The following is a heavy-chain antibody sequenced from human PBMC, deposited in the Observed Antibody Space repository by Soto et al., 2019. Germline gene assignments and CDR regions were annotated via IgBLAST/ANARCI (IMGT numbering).Heavy chain of an antibody. CDR1: GFTFSSYA. V-gene: IGHV3-23*01. J-gene: IGHJ4*02. CDR3: AKDFMDSSSSGIMGY. CDR2: ISGSGGST. Sequence: EVQLLESGGGLVQPGGSLRLSCAASGFTFSSYAMSWVRQAPGKGLEWVSAISGSGGSTYYADSVKGRFTISRDNSKNTLYLQMNSLRVEYTAVYYCAKDFMDSSSSGIMGYWGQGTLVTVSS. D-gene: IGHD6-6*01.